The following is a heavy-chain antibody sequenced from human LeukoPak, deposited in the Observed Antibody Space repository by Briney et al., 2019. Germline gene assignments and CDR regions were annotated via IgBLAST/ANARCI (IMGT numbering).Heavy chain of an antibody. CDR3: ARHHDGGPKLRLDF. J-gene: IGHJ4*02. CDR2: FHYSGST. D-gene: IGHD2-15*01. V-gene: IGHV4-59*08. CDR1: GASVSNYY. Sequence: KTSETLSLTCRVSGASVSNYYWSWIRQSPGKGLEWIGFFHYSGSTNCNPSLNSRVSTSIDTSMNQLSLTLVSVTAADTAVYFCARHHDGGPKLRLDFWGLGVLVTVSS.